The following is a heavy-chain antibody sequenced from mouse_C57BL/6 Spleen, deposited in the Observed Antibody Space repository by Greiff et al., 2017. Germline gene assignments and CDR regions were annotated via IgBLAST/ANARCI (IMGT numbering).Heavy chain of an antibody. CDR2: IDPANGNT. Sequence: VHVKQSVAELVRPGASVKLSCTASGFNIKNTYMHWVKQMPEQGLEWIGRIDPANGNTKYAPKFQGKATITADTSSNTAYLQLSSLTSEDTAIYYCARSGYSNPYAMDYWGQGTSVTVSS. V-gene: IGHV14-3*01. CDR1: GFNIKNTY. J-gene: IGHJ4*01. D-gene: IGHD2-5*01. CDR3: ARSGYSNPYAMDY.